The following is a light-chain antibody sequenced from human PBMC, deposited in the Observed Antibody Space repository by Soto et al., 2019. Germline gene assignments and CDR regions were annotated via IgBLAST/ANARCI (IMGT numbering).Light chain of an antibody. CDR1: QGISSS. V-gene: IGKV1-9*01. CDR3: QQRSNWPPV. J-gene: IGKJ4*01. CDR2: AAS. Sequence: DIQLTQSPSSLSASIGDRVTITCRASQGISSSLAWYQQKPGKAPKLLIYAASTFQGGVPSRFSGSGSGTEFTLIISSLEPEDFAVYYCQQRSNWPPVFGGGTKVDIK.